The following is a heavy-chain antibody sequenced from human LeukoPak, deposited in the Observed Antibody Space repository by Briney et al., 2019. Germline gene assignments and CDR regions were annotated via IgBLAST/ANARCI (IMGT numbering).Heavy chain of an antibody. CDR2: ISAYNGNT. Sequence: ASVKVSCKASGYTFTSYGISWVRQAPGQGLEWMGWISAYNGNTNYAQKLQGRVTMTTDTSTSTAYMELRSLRSDDTAVYYCARVAGYCSGSSCTGGFDPWGQGTLVTVSS. J-gene: IGHJ5*02. D-gene: IGHD2-15*01. CDR1: GYTFTSYG. V-gene: IGHV1-18*01. CDR3: ARVAGYCSGSSCTGGFDP.